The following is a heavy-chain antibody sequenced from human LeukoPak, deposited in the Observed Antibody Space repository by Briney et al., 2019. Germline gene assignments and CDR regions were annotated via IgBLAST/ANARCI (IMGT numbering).Heavy chain of an antibody. Sequence: PGGSLRLSCTASGFTFSSLAMTWVRQAPGKGLEWVSQTDHDGKNTGYADSVKGRFTISRDNAKNTLYLQMNSLRAEDTAVYYCAAETSAWSAFDIWGQGTLVTVSA. CDR3: AAETSAWSAFDI. V-gene: IGHV3-74*01. CDR1: GFTFSSLA. D-gene: IGHD6-19*01. J-gene: IGHJ3*02. CDR2: TDHDGKNT.